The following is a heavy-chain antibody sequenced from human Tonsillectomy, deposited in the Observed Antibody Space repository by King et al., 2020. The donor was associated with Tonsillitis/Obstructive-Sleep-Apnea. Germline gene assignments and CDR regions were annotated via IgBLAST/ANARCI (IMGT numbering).Heavy chain of an antibody. D-gene: IGHD2-2*02. CDR2: INHSGST. J-gene: IGHJ6*02. V-gene: IGHV4-34*01. CDR1: GGSFSGYY. CDR3: ARVAAVPTAILHYYYGMDV. Sequence: VQLQQWGAGLLKPSETLFLTCAVYGGSFSGYYWSWIRQPPGKGLEWIGEINHSGSTNYNPSLKSRVTISVDTSKNQFSLKVSSVTAADTAVYYCARVAAVPTAILHYYYGMDVWGQGTTVTVSS.